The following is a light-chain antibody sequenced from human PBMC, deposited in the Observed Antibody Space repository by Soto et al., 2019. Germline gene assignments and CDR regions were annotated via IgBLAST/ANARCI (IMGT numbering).Light chain of an antibody. J-gene: IGKJ4*01. V-gene: IGKV1-33*01. CDR3: QQYDVPLFT. CDR2: DSS. CDR1: QDISNS. Sequence: DIQMTQSPSSLSASVGDRVTITCPASQDISNSLNWYQQKPGKAPDLLIYDSSNLETGVPSRFSGNESRTDFTFTISSLHPEDIGTYYCQQYDVPLFTLGGGTKVDIK.